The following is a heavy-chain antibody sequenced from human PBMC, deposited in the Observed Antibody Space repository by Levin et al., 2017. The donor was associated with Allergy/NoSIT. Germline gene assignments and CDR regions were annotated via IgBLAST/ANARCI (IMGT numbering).Heavy chain of an antibody. V-gene: IGHV3-21*01. CDR2: ISSSSIYI. D-gene: IGHD3-10*01. Sequence: SCAASGFTFSTYGMNWVRQAPGKGLEWVSSISSSSIYIYYADSVKGRFTISRDNAKNSPYLQLNSLRAEDTAVYYCARGRSRDFDMVRGVRTNPFDDWGQGTLVTVSS. CDR3: ARGRSRDFDMVRGVRTNPFDD. J-gene: IGHJ4*02. CDR1: GFTFSTYG.